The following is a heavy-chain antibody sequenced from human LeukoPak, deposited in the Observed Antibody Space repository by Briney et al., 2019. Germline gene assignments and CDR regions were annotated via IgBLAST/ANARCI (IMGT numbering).Heavy chain of an antibody. J-gene: IGHJ5*02. CDR2: INPNSGGT. D-gene: IGHD6-13*01. Sequence: ASVKVSCKASGYTFTGYYMHWVRQAPGQGLEWMGWINPNSGGTNYAQKFQGRVTMTRDTSISTAYMELSRLRSDDTAVYYCAGDSRFREQHLKGMNWFDPWGQGTLVTVSS. V-gene: IGHV1-2*02. CDR1: GYTFTGYY. CDR3: AGDSRFREQHLKGMNWFDP.